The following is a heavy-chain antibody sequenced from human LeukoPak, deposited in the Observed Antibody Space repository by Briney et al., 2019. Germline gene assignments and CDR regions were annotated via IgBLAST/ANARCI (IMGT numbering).Heavy chain of an antibody. CDR2: ISSSSSYI. V-gene: IGHV3-21*01. CDR3: ARDSYSGSYPDAFDI. D-gene: IGHD1-26*01. J-gene: IGHJ3*02. Sequence: GGSLRLSCAASGFTFSSYSMNWVRQAPGKGLEWVSSISSSSSYIYYADSVKGRFTISRDNAKNSLYLQMNSLRAGDTAVYYCARDSYSGSYPDAFDIWGQGTMVTVSS. CDR1: GFTFSSYS.